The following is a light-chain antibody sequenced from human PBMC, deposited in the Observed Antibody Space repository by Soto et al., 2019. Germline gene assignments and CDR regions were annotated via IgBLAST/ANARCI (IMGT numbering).Light chain of an antibody. CDR3: QLYNNRPQT. J-gene: IGKJ1*01. V-gene: IGKV3-15*01. CDR2: GAS. CDR1: QSVSSN. Sequence: EIVMTQSPATLSVSPGERATLSCRASQSVSSNLAWYQQKPGQAPRLLIYGASTRATGIPARFSGSGSGTEFTLTISSLQSEDFAVYYCQLYNNRPQTFGQGTK.